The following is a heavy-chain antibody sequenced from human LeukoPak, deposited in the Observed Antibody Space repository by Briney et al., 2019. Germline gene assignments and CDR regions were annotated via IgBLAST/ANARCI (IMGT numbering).Heavy chain of an antibody. Sequence: GGSLRLSCAASGLTFSSYWMSWVRQAPGKGLEWVANIKQDGSEKYYVDSVKGRFTISRDNAKNSLYLQIKSLRAEDTAVYYCAREGSSSTPPFDYWGQGALVTVSS. D-gene: IGHD6-6*01. J-gene: IGHJ4*02. CDR3: AREGSSSTPPFDY. CDR1: GLTFSSYW. CDR2: IKQDGSEK. V-gene: IGHV3-7*01.